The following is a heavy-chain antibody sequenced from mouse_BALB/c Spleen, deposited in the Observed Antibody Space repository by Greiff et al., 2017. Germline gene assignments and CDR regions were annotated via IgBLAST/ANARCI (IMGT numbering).Heavy chain of an antibody. CDR3: ARNTFAY. J-gene: IGHJ3*01. CDR2: INPYNDGT. Sequence: EVKLMESGPELVKPGASVKMSCKASGYTFTSYVMHWVKQKPGQGLEWIGYINPYNDGTKYNEKFKGKATLTSDKSSSTAYMELSSLTSEDSAVYYCARNTFAYWGQGTLVTVSA. V-gene: IGHV1-14*01. CDR1: GYTFTSYV.